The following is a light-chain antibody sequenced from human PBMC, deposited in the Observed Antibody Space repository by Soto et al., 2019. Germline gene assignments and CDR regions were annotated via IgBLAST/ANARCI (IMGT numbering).Light chain of an antibody. J-gene: IGLJ1*01. V-gene: IGLV2-14*03. Sequence: SPTQPAPLFWSPGQSITLSLPGNSSDVGAYNYVSWYQQHPGKAPKLMIYDVTNRPSGVSNRFSGSKSGYTASLTISGLQAEDEADYYCSSYTTRSTYVFGTGTKVTVL. CDR1: SSDVGAYNY. CDR3: SSYTTRSTYV. CDR2: DVT.